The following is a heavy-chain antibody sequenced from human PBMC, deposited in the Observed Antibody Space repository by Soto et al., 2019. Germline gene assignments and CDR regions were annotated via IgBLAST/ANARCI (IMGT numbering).Heavy chain of an antibody. J-gene: IGHJ4*02. CDR3: ARHEDTGLYGDYPFDY. CDR1: GGSISSYY. Sequence: SETLSLTCTVSGGSISSYYWSWIRQPPGKGLEWIGYIYYSGSTNYNPSLKSRVTISVDTSKNQFSLKLSSVTAADTAVYYCARHEDTGLYGDYPFDYWGQGTLVTVSS. CDR2: IYYSGST. V-gene: IGHV4-59*08. D-gene: IGHD4-17*01.